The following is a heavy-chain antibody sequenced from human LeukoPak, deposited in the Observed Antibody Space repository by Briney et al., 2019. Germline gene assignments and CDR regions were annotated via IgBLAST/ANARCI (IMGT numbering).Heavy chain of an antibody. J-gene: IGHJ4*02. CDR2: IKEDGSET. D-gene: IGHD5-18*01. V-gene: IGHV3-7*01. Sequence: GSLRLSCAASGFSFRAYWMTWVRQAPGTGLEWVAIIKEDGSETYSMDSVKGRFTISRDNAKNSLYLQMNSLRGDDTAFYYCARDLAYSRLDYWGQGMLVTVSS. CDR3: ARDLAYSRLDY. CDR1: GFSFRAYW.